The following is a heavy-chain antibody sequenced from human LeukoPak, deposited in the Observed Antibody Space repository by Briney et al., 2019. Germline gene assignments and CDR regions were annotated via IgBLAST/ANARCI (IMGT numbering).Heavy chain of an antibody. V-gene: IGHV1-24*01. CDR1: GYTLTELS. CDR3: ATSVGYGSGSYYNHYGMDV. CDR2: FDPEDGET. J-gene: IGHJ6*04. D-gene: IGHD3-10*01. Sequence: ASVKVSCKVSGYTLTELSMHWVRQAPGKGLEWMGGFDPEDGETIYAQKFQGRVTMTEDTSTDTAYMELSSLRSEDTAVYYCATSVGYGSGSYYNHYGMDVWGKGTTVTVSS.